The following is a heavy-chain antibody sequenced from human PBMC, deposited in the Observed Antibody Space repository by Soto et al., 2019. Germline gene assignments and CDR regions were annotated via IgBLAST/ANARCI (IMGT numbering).Heavy chain of an antibody. CDR3: ARLYYDISNWFDP. D-gene: IGHD3-9*01. CDR2: IYYSGST. CDR1: GGSITSYY. J-gene: IGHJ5*02. Sequence: SETLSLKCTVSGGSITSYYWSWIRQPPGKGLEWIGYIYYSGSTNYNPSLKSRVTISVDTSKNQFSLKLSSVIAADTAVYYCARLYYDISNWFDPWGQGTLVT. V-gene: IGHV4-59*01.